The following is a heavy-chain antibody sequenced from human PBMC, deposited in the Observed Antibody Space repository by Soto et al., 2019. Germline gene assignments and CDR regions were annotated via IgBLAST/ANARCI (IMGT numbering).Heavy chain of an antibody. J-gene: IGHJ5*02. CDR3: ARDYISGWTRWFDP. D-gene: IGHD6-19*01. CDR2: INYSGST. V-gene: IGHV4-61*08. CDR1: GGSISSGGYY. Sequence: SETLSLTCAVSGGSISSGGYYWSWIRQPPGKGLEWIANINYSGSTNYNPSLKSRVTISVDTSKNQFSLKVSSVTAADTAVYYCARDYISGWTRWFDPWGQGTLVTVSS.